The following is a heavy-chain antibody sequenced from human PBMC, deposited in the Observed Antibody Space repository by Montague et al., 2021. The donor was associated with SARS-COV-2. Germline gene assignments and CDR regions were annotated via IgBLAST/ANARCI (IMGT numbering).Heavy chain of an antibody. V-gene: IGHV6-1*01. Sequence: CAISGDSVSSNMATWNWIRQSPSRGLEWLGRTYYRSKWYNDYAVSVKSRVIINPDTSNNRISLQLNSVTPEDTAVYYCARAYCGGDCYFYRYFDLWGRGTLVTVSS. CDR1: GDSVSSNMAT. CDR3: ARAYCGGDCYFYRYFDL. CDR2: TYYRSKWYN. D-gene: IGHD2-21*02. J-gene: IGHJ2*01.